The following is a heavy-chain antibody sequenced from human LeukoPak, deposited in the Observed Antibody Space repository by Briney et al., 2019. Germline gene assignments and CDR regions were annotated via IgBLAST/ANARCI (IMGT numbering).Heavy chain of an antibody. V-gene: IGHV4-59*08. J-gene: IGHJ6*02. CDR1: GGSISSYY. CDR3: ARRGAARRYDGMDV. D-gene: IGHD6-6*01. Sequence: SETLSLTCTVSGGSISSYYWYWIRQPPRKGLEWIGYINYRGTTDYNPSLKGRVTISVDTSKNEFSLKLTSVTAADTAVYYCARRGAARRYDGMDVWGQGNTVTVSS. CDR2: INYRGTT.